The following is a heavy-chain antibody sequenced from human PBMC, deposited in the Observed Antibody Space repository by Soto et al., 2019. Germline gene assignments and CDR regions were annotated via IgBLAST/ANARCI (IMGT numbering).Heavy chain of an antibody. CDR3: GRGRSGQIVVFY. CDR1: GCTFTGHY. V-gene: IGHV1-2*02. D-gene: IGHD1-26*01. Sequence: ASVKVSCKASGCTFTGHYIHWVRQAPEQGPEWMGEIGPESGATRYAEKFQGRVTMTLDTSITTVYMELKNLSPDDTAVYYCGRGRSGQIVVFYWGQGTPVTVSS. J-gene: IGHJ4*02. CDR2: IGPESGAT.